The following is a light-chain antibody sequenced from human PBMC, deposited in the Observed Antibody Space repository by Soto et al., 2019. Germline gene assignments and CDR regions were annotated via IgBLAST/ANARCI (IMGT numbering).Light chain of an antibody. J-gene: IGLJ2*01. CDR1: STDVGGYNY. CDR2: DVT. Sequence: QSALTQPASVSGSPGQSITISCTGSSTDVGGYNYVSWHQQHPGKAPKLMIFDVTKRPSGVSNRFSGSKSSDTASLTISGLQAEDQADYYCRSNPRAKTFLFGGGTKVTVL. V-gene: IGLV2-14*03. CDR3: RSNPRAKTFL.